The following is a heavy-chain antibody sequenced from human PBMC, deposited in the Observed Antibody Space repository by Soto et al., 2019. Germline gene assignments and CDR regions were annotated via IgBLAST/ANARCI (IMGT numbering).Heavy chain of an antibody. Sequence: PGGSLRLSCSASGFTFSSYAMSWVRQAPGKGLEWVSIITSDGRTYYADSVKGRFTISRDNSKNTVFLQMNSLRAEDTAVYYCAKDYSTVTTDPFSMVLFDYWGQGALVTVSS. J-gene: IGHJ4*02. V-gene: IGHV3-23*01. D-gene: IGHD4-17*01. CDR3: AKDYSTVTTDPFSMVLFDY. CDR1: GFTFSSYA. CDR2: ITSDGRT.